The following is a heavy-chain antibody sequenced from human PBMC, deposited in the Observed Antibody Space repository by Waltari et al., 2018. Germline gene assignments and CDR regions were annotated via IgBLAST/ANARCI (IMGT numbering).Heavy chain of an antibody. CDR2: IYHSGRT. Sequence: QLQLQASGPRLVKPSETLSLTCTVSGGSIVRGSSYWGWIRQAPGQGLEWIGNIYHSGRTYYNPSLESRVNMSVETSNNQFSLLLKSVTAADTALYYCARRADYGLDFDSWGQGTLVAVSS. CDR3: ARRADYGLDFDS. J-gene: IGHJ4*02. CDR1: GGSIVRGSSY. V-gene: IGHV4-39*01. D-gene: IGHD4-17*01.